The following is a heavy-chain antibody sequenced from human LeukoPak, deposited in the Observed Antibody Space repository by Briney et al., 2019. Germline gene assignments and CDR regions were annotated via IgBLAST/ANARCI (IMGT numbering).Heavy chain of an antibody. Sequence: GGSLRLSCAASGFTFSSYAMSWVRQAPGKGLEWVSLLSGDGGSTYYADSVKGRFTISRDNSKNSLYLQMNSLRTEDTALYYCAKDIVDCSSTSCYLNYYYGMDVWGQGTTVTVSS. CDR3: AKDIVDCSSTSCYLNYYYGMDV. CDR1: GFTFSSYA. D-gene: IGHD2-2*01. J-gene: IGHJ6*02. V-gene: IGHV3-43*02. CDR2: LSGDGGST.